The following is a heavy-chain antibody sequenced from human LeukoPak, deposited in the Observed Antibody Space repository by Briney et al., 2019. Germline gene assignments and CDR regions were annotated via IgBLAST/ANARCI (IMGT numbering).Heavy chain of an antibody. J-gene: IGHJ4*02. CDR2: ISGSGGST. CDR1: GFTFSSYA. V-gene: IGHV3-23*01. Sequence: PGGSLRLSCAASGFTFSSYAMSWVRQAPGKGLEWVSAISGSGGSTYYADSVKGRFTISRDNSKDTLYLQMNSLRAEDTAVYYCAKSVVVVPAAMNYFDYWGQGTLVTVSS. D-gene: IGHD2-2*01. CDR3: AKSVVVVPAAMNYFDY.